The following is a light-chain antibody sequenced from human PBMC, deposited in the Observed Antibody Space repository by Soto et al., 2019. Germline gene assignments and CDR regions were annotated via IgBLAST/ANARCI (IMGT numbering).Light chain of an antibody. CDR2: VAS. V-gene: IGKV1-39*01. Sequence: DIQMTQSPSSLSASVGDTVTITCRASQTINSYLNWYQQKPGQAPKLLIYVASSLQSGVPSRFSGRRSGTDFTLTLSSLEPEDFATYYCQQSYHIPLTFGPGTKVDFK. J-gene: IGKJ3*01. CDR3: QQSYHIPLT. CDR1: QTINSY.